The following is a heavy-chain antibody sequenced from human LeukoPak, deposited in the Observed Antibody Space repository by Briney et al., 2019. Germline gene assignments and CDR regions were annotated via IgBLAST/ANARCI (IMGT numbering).Heavy chain of an antibody. CDR2: ISSSSSTI. CDR3: ARDRKDYSNPAPFDY. V-gene: IGHV3-48*01. Sequence: GGSLRLSCAASGFTFSSYSMNWVRQAPGKGLEWVSSISSSSSTIYYADSVKGRFTISRDNAKNSLYLQMNSLRAEDTAVYYCARDRKDYSNPAPFDYWGQGTLVTVSS. J-gene: IGHJ4*02. D-gene: IGHD4-11*01. CDR1: GFTFSSYS.